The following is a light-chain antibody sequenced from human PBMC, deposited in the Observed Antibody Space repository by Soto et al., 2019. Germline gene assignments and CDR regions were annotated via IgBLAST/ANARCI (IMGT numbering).Light chain of an antibody. CDR1: QSVTSNY. CDR3: QQRSNWPPV. CDR2: GAS. J-gene: IGKJ4*01. Sequence: EIVLTQSPGTLSLSPGERATLSCGASQSVTSNYLAWYQQKPGQAPRLLIFGASIRVTGIPDRFIGSGSGTDFTLTISRLEPEDFAVYYCQQRSNWPPVFGGGTKVEIK. V-gene: IGKV3D-20*02.